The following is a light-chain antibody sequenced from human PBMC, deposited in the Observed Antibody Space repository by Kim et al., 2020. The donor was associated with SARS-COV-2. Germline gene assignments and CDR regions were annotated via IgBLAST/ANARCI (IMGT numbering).Light chain of an antibody. V-gene: IGLV3-21*04. Sequence: APGKTARITCGGNNIGSKSVHWYQQKPGQAPVLVIYYDSDRPSGIPERFSGSNSGNTATLTISRVEAGDEVDYYCQVWDSSSDHAVFGGGTQLTVL. J-gene: IGLJ7*01. CDR2: YDS. CDR1: NIGSKS. CDR3: QVWDSSSDHAV.